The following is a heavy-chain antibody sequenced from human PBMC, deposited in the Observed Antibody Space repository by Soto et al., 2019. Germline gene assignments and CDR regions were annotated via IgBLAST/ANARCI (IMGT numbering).Heavy chain of an antibody. Sequence: ETLSLTCTVSGGSVSSDNYYWNWIRQPPGKGLEWIGYIYYSGSTNYNPSLKSRVTISVDTSKNQFSLKLSSVTAADTAVYYSARDRKKVTWYYGMDVWGQGTTVTVSS. J-gene: IGHJ6*02. CDR2: IYYSGST. CDR3: ARDRKKVTWYYGMDV. D-gene: IGHD2-21*02. V-gene: IGHV4-61*01. CDR1: GGSVSSDNYY.